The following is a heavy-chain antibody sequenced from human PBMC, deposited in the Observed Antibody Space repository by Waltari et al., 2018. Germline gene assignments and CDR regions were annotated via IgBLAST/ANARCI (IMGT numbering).Heavy chain of an antibody. CDR1: EFTFISYG. V-gene: IGHV3-30*02. J-gene: IGHJ4*02. CDR3: AKDKYSSSWYYFDY. D-gene: IGHD6-13*01. Sequence: QVQLVESGGGVVQPGGSLRLSCAASEFTFISYGMHWVRQAPGKGLELVAFIRYDGRNKYYADSVKGRFTISRDNSKNTLYLQMNSLRAEDTAVYYCAKDKYSSSWYYFDYWGQGTLVTVSS. CDR2: IRYDGRNK.